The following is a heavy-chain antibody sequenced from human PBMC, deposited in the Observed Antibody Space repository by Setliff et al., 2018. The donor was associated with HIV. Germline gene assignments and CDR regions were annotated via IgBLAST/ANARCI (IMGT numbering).Heavy chain of an antibody. CDR2: ISSGGGTI. V-gene: IGHV3-48*03. D-gene: IGHD2-2*02. J-gene: IGHJ3*02. CDR3: AREVTRYSQDYALDI. Sequence: GGSLRLSCAASGFTFSSYEMSWVRHAPGKGLEWVSYISSGGGTIYYADSVKGRFTISRDNAKNSLYLQMNSLRAEDTAIYYCAREVTRYSQDYALDIWGQGTMVTVS. CDR1: GFTFSSYE.